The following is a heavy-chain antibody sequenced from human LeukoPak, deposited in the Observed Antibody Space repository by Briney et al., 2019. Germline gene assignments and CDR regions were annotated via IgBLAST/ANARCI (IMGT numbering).Heavy chain of an antibody. V-gene: IGHV4-59*08. CDR1: GGSISSYY. CDR2: IYYSGST. Sequence: SETLSLTCTVSGGSISSYYWSWIRQPPGKGLEWIGYIYYSGSTNYNPSLKSRVTISVDTSKNQFSLKLTSVTAADTAVCYCARYTYYGSGSFTTGYFDYWGQGTLVTVSS. J-gene: IGHJ4*02. CDR3: ARYTYYGSGSFTTGYFDY. D-gene: IGHD3-10*01.